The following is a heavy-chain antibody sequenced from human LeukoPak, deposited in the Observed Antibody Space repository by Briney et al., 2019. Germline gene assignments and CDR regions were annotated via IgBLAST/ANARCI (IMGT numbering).Heavy chain of an antibody. D-gene: IGHD3-22*01. Sequence: PGGSLRLSCAASGFTFSSYYIPWVRQAPGKGLEWVSRIDSDGNITTYADSVKGRFTISSDNAKTTLYLQMNSLRAEDTAVYYCARISYDSSGYYEYWGQGTLVTV. J-gene: IGHJ4*02. V-gene: IGHV3-74*01. CDR1: GFTFSSYY. CDR2: IDSDGNIT. CDR3: ARISYDSSGYYEY.